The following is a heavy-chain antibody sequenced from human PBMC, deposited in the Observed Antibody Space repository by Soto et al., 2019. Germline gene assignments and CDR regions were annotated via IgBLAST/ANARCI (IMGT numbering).Heavy chain of an antibody. V-gene: IGHV4-39*01. CDR1: GGSISSSSYY. J-gene: IGHJ3*02. D-gene: IGHD1-26*01. Sequence: KTSETLSLTCTVSGGSISSSSYYWGWIRQPPGKGLEWIGSIYYSGSTYYNPSLKSRVTISVDTSKNQFSLKLSSVTAADTAVYYCASMIVGDTNERLDAFDIWGQGTMVTVSS. CDR3: ASMIVGDTNERLDAFDI. CDR2: IYYSGST.